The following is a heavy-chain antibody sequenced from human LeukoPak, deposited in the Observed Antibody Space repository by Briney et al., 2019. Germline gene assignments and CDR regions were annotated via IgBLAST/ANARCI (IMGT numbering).Heavy chain of an antibody. D-gene: IGHD6-19*01. CDR3: AECRRYTSGWCNWLDP. V-gene: IGHV3-23*01. CDR2: INGGST. CDR1: GITFSSDA. J-gene: IGHJ5*02. Sequence: GGSLRLSCAASGITFSSDAMSWVRQAPGKGLEWVSAINGGSTHYAGSVKGRFTISRDNSKNTLFLQMNSLRAEDTAVYFRAECRRYTSGWCNWLDPWDQGTQVTVSS.